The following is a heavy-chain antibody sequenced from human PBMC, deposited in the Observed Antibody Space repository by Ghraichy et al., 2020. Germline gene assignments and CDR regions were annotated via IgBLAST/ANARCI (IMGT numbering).Heavy chain of an antibody. CDR2: IYTSGST. CDR1: GGSISSYY. CDR3: AREGWYYDFWSGDEENYYYGMDV. Sequence: SETLSLTCTVSGGSISSYYWSWIRQPAGKGLEWIGRIYTSGSTNYNPSLKSRVTMSVDTSKNQFSLKLSSVTAADTAVYYCAREGWYYDFWSGDEENYYYGMDVWGQGTTVTVSS. V-gene: IGHV4-4*07. J-gene: IGHJ6*02. D-gene: IGHD3-3*01.